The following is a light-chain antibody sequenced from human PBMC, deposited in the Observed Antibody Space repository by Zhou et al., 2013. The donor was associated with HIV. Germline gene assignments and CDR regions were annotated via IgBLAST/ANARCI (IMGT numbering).Light chain of an antibody. CDR2: GAS. CDR1: QSVNNN. CDR3: QQYNNWVFT. Sequence: EIVMTQSPATLSVSPGERATLSCRASQSVNNNLAWYQQKPGQAPRLLISGASTRATDVPARFSGSGSGTEFTLTISSMQAEDFAVYYCQQYNNWVFTFGPGTKVDIK. J-gene: IGKJ3*01. V-gene: IGKV3-15*01.